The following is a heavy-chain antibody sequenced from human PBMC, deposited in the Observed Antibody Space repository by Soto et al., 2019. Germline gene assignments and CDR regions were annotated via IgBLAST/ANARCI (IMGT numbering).Heavy chain of an antibody. J-gene: IGHJ6*02. CDR2: INHSGST. CDR3: ARFVDTAMVEPHRYYYGMDV. V-gene: IGHV4-34*01. D-gene: IGHD5-18*01. Sequence: PSETLSLTCAVYGGSFSGYYWSWIRQPPGKGLEWIGEINHSGSTNYNPSLKSRVTISVDTSKNQFSLKLSSVTAADTAVYYCARFVDTAMVEPHRYYYGMDVRGQGTTVTVSS. CDR1: GGSFSGYY.